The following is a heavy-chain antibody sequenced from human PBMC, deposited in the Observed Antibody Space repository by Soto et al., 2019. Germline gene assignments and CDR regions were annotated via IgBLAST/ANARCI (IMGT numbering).Heavy chain of an antibody. CDR3: ARDLDYGDYVHYSES. D-gene: IGHD4-17*01. V-gene: IGHV1-3*01. J-gene: IGHJ4*02. Sequence: ASVKVSCKASGYTFTSYAMHWVRQAPGQRLEWMGWINAGNGNTKYSQKFQGRVTITRDTSASTAYMELSSLRSEDTAVYYCARDLDYGDYVHYSESWGQENLLTVSS. CDR2: INAGNGNT. CDR1: GYTFTSYA.